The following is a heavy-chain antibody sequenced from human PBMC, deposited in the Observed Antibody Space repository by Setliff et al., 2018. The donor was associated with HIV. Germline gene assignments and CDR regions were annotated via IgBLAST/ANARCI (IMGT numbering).Heavy chain of an antibody. Sequence: ASVKVSCKASGYSFTNYGISWVRQAPGQGLEWMGWISSYNDNTNYALNLQGRVTMTTDTSTSTAYMELRSLRSDDAAVYYCARDDVGYCSGGSCYHLFDTFDIWGQGTVVTVS. CDR2: ISSYNDNT. V-gene: IGHV1-18*01. J-gene: IGHJ3*02. CDR1: GYSFTNYG. D-gene: IGHD2-15*01. CDR3: ARDDVGYCSGGSCYHLFDTFDI.